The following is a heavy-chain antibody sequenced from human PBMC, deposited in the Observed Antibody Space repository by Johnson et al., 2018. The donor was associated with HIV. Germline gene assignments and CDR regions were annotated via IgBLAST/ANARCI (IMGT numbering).Heavy chain of an antibody. Sequence: VQLVESGGGVVQPGRSLRLSCAASGFILSSYWMSWVRQALGKGLEWVSGISWNSGSIGYADSVKGRFTISRDNAKNSLYLQMNSLRAEDTAVYYCARDAKYYYDSSGYYYEHDAFDIWGQGTMVTVSS. CDR3: ARDAKYYYDSSGYYYEHDAFDI. D-gene: IGHD3-22*01. J-gene: IGHJ3*02. V-gene: IGHV3-20*04. CDR2: ISWNSGSI. CDR1: GFILSSYW.